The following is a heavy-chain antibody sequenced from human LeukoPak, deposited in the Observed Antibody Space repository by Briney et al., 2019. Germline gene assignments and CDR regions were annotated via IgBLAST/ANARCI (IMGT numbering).Heavy chain of an antibody. CDR3: AREAYYYTSGSYSFMDV. V-gene: IGHV3-23*01. J-gene: IGHJ6*03. CDR1: GFTFSSYS. Sequence: GGSLRLSCAASGFTFSSYSMNWVRQAPGKGLEWVSGISGRGDITYYVDSVKGRFTISRDNSKNTLYLQMNSLRAEDTAVYYCAREAYYYTSGSYSFMDVWGKGTTVTISS. D-gene: IGHD3-10*01. CDR2: ISGRGDIT.